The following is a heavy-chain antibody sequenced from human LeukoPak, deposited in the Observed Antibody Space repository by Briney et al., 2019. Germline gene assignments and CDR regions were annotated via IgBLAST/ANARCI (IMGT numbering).Heavy chain of an antibody. Sequence: PGGSLRLPCAASGFTFSSYWMSWVRQAPGKGLEWVANMNRDGSERNYVDSIKGRFTISRGNAANSLYLQMNSLRVEDTAVYYCARDGGIIRFGGQDVWGQGTTVIVS. CDR3: ARDGGIIRFGGQDV. V-gene: IGHV3-7*01. J-gene: IGHJ6*02. CDR2: MNRDGSER. D-gene: IGHD3-16*01. CDR1: GFTFSSYW.